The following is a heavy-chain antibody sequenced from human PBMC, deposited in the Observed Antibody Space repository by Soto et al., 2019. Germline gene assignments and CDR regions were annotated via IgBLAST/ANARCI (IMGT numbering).Heavy chain of an antibody. CDR3: ARTALGEVYYYYYGMDV. CDR1: GGSVSSGSYY. D-gene: IGHD3-16*01. CDR2: IYYSGST. Sequence: SETLSLTCTVSGGSVSSGSYYWSWIRQPPGKGLEWIGYIYYSGSTSYNPSLKSRVTISVDTSKNQFSLKLSSVTAADTAVYYCARTALGEVYYYYYGMDVWGQGTTVTVSS. V-gene: IGHV4-61*01. J-gene: IGHJ6*02.